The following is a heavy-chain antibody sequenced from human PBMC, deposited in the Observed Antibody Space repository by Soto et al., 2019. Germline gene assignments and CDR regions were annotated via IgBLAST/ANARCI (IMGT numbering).Heavy chain of an antibody. J-gene: IGHJ5*02. Sequence: QVQLVQSGAEVKKSGASVKVSCKASGYTFTGYYIHWVRQAPGQGPEWMGEISPNSGGTKYAQKFQGRVTMTRDTSISTVYMELTNLSPDDTAVYYCASHDPGARFDPWGQGTLVIVSS. D-gene: IGHD1-1*01. CDR1: GYTFTGYY. CDR2: ISPNSGGT. V-gene: IGHV1-2*02. CDR3: ASHDPGARFDP.